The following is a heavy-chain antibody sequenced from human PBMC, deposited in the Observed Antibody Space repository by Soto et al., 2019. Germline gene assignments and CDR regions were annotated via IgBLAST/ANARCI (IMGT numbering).Heavy chain of an antibody. CDR2: IFYSDNT. D-gene: IGHD3-3*01. CDR1: GGSIXTYY. V-gene: IGHV4-59*01. J-gene: IGHJ4*02. CDR3: ARGGETYYDFWSGFSPIDY. Sequence: SETLSLTCTVSGGSIXTYYWSWVRQSPGKGLEWIGYIFYSDNTNYNPSLKSRVTISVDTSKNQFSLKLTSVTAADTAVYFCARGGETYYDFWSGFSPIDYWGQGALVTVSS.